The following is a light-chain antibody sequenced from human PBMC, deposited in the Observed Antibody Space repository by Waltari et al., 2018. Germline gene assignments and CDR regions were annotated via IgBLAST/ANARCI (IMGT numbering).Light chain of an antibody. CDR3: ATWDDSLNGYV. CDR1: SSSIGSNA. CDR2: SNN. V-gene: IGLV1-44*01. Sequence: QSVLTQPPSASGTPGQRVTISCSGSSSSIGSNAVNWYRQLPGAAPKLLIWSNNQRPSGVPDRFSCSKSGTSASLAISGLQSEDEADFYCATWDDSLNGYVFGTGTKVTVL. J-gene: IGLJ1*01.